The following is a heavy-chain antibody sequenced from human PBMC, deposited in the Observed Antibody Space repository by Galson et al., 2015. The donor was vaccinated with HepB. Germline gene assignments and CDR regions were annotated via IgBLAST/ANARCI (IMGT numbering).Heavy chain of an antibody. Sequence: SVKVSCKASGYTFTRHAINWVRQAPGQGLEWMGWINTNTGNPTYAQGFTGRFVFFLDTSVSTAYVQISSLKTEDTAVYYCARDDSGSYRYGMGVWGQGTTVTVS. CDR1: GYTFTRHA. J-gene: IGHJ6*02. CDR2: INTNTGNP. D-gene: IGHD1-26*01. CDR3: ARDDSGSYRYGMGV. V-gene: IGHV7-4-1*02.